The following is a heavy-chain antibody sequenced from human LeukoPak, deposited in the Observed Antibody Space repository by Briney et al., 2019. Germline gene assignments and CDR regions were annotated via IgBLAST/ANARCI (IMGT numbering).Heavy chain of an antibody. D-gene: IGHD6-19*01. CDR1: GGSFSGYS. CDR2: INRSGST. CDR3: ARGRQWLVYFDY. J-gene: IGHJ4*02. Sequence: SGTLSLTCAVYGGSFSGYSWTWIRQPPGEGLEWIGEINRSGSTNYNPSLKSRVTISRDTSKNQFSLKLSSVTAADTAVYYCARGRQWLVYFDYWGQGTLVTVSS. V-gene: IGHV4-34*01.